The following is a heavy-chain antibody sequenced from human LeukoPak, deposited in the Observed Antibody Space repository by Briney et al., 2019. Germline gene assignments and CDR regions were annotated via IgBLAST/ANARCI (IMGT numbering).Heavy chain of an antibody. CDR3: ASLVGKDFSLFDY. CDR1: GFSLSSFT. D-gene: IGHD2-8*02. CDR2: ISNDGENK. V-gene: IGHV3-30*04. J-gene: IGHJ4*02. Sequence: GRSLRLSCAASGFSLSSFTMHWVRQAPGKGLEWVALISNDGENKYYADSVMGRFTISRDNSKNTLYLQMDSLRAEDTAVYYCASLVGKDFSLFDYWGQGTLVTVSS.